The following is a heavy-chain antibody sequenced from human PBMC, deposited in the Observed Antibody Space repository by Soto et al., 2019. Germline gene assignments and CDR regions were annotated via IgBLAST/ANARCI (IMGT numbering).Heavy chain of an antibody. J-gene: IGHJ4*02. D-gene: IGHD3-10*01. CDR2: ISGSGGST. Sequence: GGSLRLSCAASGFTFSSYAMSWVRQAPGKGLEWVSAISGSGGSTYYADSVKGRFTIPRDNSKNTLYLQMNSLRAEDTAVYYCAKSSGVTMVRGVIDYWGQGTLVTVSS. CDR3: AKSSGVTMVRGVIDY. CDR1: GFTFSSYA. V-gene: IGHV3-23*01.